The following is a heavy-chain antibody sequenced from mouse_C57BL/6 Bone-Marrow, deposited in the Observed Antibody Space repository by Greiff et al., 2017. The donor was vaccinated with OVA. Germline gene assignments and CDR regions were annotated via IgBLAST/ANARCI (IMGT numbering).Heavy chain of an antibody. CDR2: IHPSDSDT. Sequence: QVQLQQPGAELVKPGASVKVSCKASGYTFTSYWMHWVKQRPGQGLEWIGRIHPSDSDTNYNQKFKGKATLTVDKSCSTAYMQLSSLTSEDSAVYYCAIGEGSPYWYFDVWGTGTTVTVSS. CDR3: AIGEGSPYWYFDV. CDR1: GYTFTSYW. V-gene: IGHV1-74*01. D-gene: IGHD1-1*02. J-gene: IGHJ1*03.